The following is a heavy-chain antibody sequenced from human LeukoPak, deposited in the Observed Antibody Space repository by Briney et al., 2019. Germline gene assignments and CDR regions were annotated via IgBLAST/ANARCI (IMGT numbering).Heavy chain of an antibody. J-gene: IGHJ4*02. CDR3: ARATFYDFWSGYPFDY. CDR2: IYYSGST. Sequence: ASETLSLTCTVSGGSISSYYWSWIRQPPGKGLEWIGYIYYSGSTNYNPSLKSRVTVSVDTSKNQFSQKLSSVTAADTAVYYCARATFYDFWSGYPFDYWGQGTLVTVSS. V-gene: IGHV4-59*01. D-gene: IGHD3-3*01. CDR1: GGSISSYY.